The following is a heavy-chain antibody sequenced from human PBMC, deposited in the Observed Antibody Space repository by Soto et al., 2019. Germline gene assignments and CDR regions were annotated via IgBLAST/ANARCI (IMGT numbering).Heavy chain of an antibody. D-gene: IGHD3-10*01. Sequence: SETVSLTCTVSGGSISSDDYYWSWSRQPPGKGLEWIGYIYYSGSTNYNPSLKSRVTISVDTSKNQFSLKLSSVTAADTAVYYCAIRSSYGGNSGFGIWGQGTLVTVSS. CDR2: IYYSGST. V-gene: IGHV4-30-4*01. CDR1: GGSISSDDYY. CDR3: AIRSSYGGNSGFGI. J-gene: IGHJ4*02.